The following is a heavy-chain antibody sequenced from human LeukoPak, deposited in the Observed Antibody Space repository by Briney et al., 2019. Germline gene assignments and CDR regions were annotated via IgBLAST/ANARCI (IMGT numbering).Heavy chain of an antibody. V-gene: IGHV3-13*04. D-gene: IGHD5-24*01. J-gene: IGHJ2*01. CDR3: AREETGYGYRYLDL. CDR1: GFTFSSYD. Sequence: PGGSLRLSCAASGFTFSSYDMHWVRQGTGEALEWVSSIDTAGGTYYPGSVKGRFTISRENSKNSFYLQMNPLTADDTAVYYCAREETGYGYRYLDLWGRGTLVTVSS. CDR2: IDTAGGT.